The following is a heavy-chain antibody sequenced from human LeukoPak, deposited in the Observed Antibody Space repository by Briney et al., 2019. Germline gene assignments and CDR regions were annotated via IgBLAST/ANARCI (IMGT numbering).Heavy chain of an antibody. CDR3: ARTYYDSSGYYSTHPPLFDY. J-gene: IGHJ4*02. V-gene: IGHV3-13*01. D-gene: IGHD3-22*01. Sequence: GGSLRLSCAASGFTFSSYDMHWVRQATGKGLEWVSAIGTAGDTYYPGSVKGRFTISRENAKNSLYLQMNSLRTGDTAVYYCARTYYDSSGYYSTHPPLFDYWGQGTLVTVSS. CDR2: IGTAGDT. CDR1: GFTFSSYD.